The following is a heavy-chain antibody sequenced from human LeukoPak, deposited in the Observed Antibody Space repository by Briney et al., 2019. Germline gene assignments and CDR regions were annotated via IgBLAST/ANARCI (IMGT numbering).Heavy chain of an antibody. Sequence: PSETLSLTCTVSGGSISSYYWSWIRQPPGKGLEGIGYIYYSGSTNYNPSLKSRVTISVDTSKNQFSLKLSSVTAADTAVYYCARDGPRSYSSSWYGYYYGMDVWGQGTTVTVSS. V-gene: IGHV4-59*01. J-gene: IGHJ6*02. CDR3: ARDGPRSYSSSWYGYYYGMDV. CDR2: IYYSGST. CDR1: GGSISSYY. D-gene: IGHD6-13*01.